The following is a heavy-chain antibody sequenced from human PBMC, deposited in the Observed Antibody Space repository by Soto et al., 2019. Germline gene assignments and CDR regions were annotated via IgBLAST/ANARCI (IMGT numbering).Heavy chain of an antibody. Sequence: GGSLRLSCAASGFTFSSYSMNWVRQAPGKGLEWVSYISSSSSTIYYADSVKGRFTISRDNAKNSLYLQMNSLRDEDTAVYYRARNYGDYALYYFDYWGQGTLVTVSS. V-gene: IGHV3-48*02. CDR1: GFTFSSYS. J-gene: IGHJ4*02. CDR2: ISSSSSTI. D-gene: IGHD4-17*01. CDR3: ARNYGDYALYYFDY.